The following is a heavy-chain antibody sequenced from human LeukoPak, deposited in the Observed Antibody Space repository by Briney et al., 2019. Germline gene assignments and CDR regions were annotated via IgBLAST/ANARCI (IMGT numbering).Heavy chain of an antibody. CDR1: GGSISSYY. CDR3: ARDGYCSSTSCLSYYYGMDV. D-gene: IGHD2-2*01. Sequence: SETLSLTCTVSGGSISSYYWSWIRQPAGKGLEWIGRIYTSGSTNYNPSLKSRVTMSVDTSKNQFSLKLSSVTAADTAVYYRARDGYCSSTSCLSYYYGMDVWGQGTTVTVSS. V-gene: IGHV4-4*07. CDR2: IYTSGST. J-gene: IGHJ6*02.